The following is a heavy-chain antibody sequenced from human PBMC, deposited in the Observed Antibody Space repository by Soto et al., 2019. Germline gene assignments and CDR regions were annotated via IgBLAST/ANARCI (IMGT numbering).Heavy chain of an antibody. J-gene: IGHJ4*02. D-gene: IGHD4-17*01. CDR2: ISGSGGST. CDR3: AKDVRPGDYVLYYFDY. CDR1: GFTFSSYA. Sequence: GGSLRLSCAASGFTFSSYAMSWVRQAPGKGLEWVSAISGSGGSTYYADSVKGRFTISRDNSKNTLYLQMNSLRAEDTAVYYCAKDVRPGDYVLYYFDYWGQGTLVTVSS. V-gene: IGHV3-23*01.